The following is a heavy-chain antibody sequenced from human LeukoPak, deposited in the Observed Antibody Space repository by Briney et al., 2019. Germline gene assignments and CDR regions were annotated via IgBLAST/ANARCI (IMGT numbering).Heavy chain of an antibody. CDR1: GDSVSSKSAA. CDR3: ARGRAVANLYWFDP. D-gene: IGHD6-19*01. V-gene: IGHV6-1*01. Sequence: SQSLSLTCAISGDSVSSKSAAWNRIRQSPSRDLEWLGRTYYRSKWYNDYAVSVKSRITINPDTSKNQFSLQLNSVTPEDTAVYYCARGRAVANLYWFDPWGQGTLVTVSS. CDR2: TYYRSKWYN. J-gene: IGHJ5*02.